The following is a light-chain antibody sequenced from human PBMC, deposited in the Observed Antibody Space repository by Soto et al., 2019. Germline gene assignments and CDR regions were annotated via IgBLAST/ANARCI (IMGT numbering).Light chain of an antibody. V-gene: IGLV2-11*01. J-gene: IGLJ3*02. CDR3: CSFAGRYTLG. Sequence: QSALTQPRSVSGSPGQSVTISCTGTSRDVGNYNYVSWYQQHPGKAPKVVIYDVNKRPSGVPDRFSGSKSGNTASLTISGLQADDEADYFCCSFAGRYTLGFGGGTQLTVL. CDR2: DVN. CDR1: SRDVGNYNY.